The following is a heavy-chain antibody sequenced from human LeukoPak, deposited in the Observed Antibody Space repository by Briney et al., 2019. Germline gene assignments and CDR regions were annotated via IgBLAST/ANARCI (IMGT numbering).Heavy chain of an antibody. V-gene: IGHV3-21*04. J-gene: IGHJ6*02. CDR3: ARDRDIILIGHGMDV. Sequence: GGSLRLSCAASGFTFSSYSMNWVRQAPGKGLEWVSSISSSSSYIYYADSVKGRFTISRDTSKNTVSLQMNSLRAEDTAVYYCARDRDIILIGHGMDVWGQGTTVTVSS. D-gene: IGHD3/OR15-3a*01. CDR2: ISSSSSYI. CDR1: GFTFSSYS.